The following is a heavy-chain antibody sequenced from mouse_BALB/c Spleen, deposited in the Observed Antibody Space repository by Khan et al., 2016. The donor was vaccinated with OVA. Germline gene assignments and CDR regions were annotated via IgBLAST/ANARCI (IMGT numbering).Heavy chain of an antibody. CDR2: INPSAGYT. CDR1: GYTFTSYW. V-gene: IGHV1-7*01. J-gene: IGHJ2*01. Sequence: QIQLVQSGAELAKPGASMKMSCKASGYTFTSYWMHWVKQRPGQGLEWIGYINPSAGYTDSNQKFKDKATLTADKSSSTAYMQLNSLTSEDSAVYYCARDRIDYRGQGTTLTVSS. CDR3: ARDRIDY.